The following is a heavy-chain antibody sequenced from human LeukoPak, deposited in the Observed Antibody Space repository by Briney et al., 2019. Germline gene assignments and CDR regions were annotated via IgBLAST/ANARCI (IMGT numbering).Heavy chain of an antibody. J-gene: IGHJ4*02. CDR1: GFTFSSYG. CDR3: ARAISDYYDSSGYLYY. Sequence: HPGGSLRLSCAASGFTFSSYGMSWVRQAPGKGLEWVSAISGSGGSTYYADSVKGRFTISRDNSKNTLYLQMNSLRAEDTAVYYCARAISDYYDSSGYLYYWGQGTLVTVSS. D-gene: IGHD3-22*01. CDR2: ISGSGGST. V-gene: IGHV3-23*01.